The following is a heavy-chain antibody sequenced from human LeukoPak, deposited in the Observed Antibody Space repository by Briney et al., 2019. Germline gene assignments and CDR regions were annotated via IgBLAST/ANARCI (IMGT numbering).Heavy chain of an antibody. D-gene: IGHD3-3*01. CDR3: AKDGDITIFGVDSHSDY. CDR1: GFTFSSYG. CDR2: IRYDGSNK. Sequence: RGSLRLSCAASGFTFSSYGMHWVRQAPGKRLEWVAFIRYDGSNKYYADSVKGRFTISRDNSKNTLYLQMNSLRAEDTAVYYCAKDGDITIFGVDSHSDYWGQGTLVTVSS. J-gene: IGHJ4*02. V-gene: IGHV3-30*02.